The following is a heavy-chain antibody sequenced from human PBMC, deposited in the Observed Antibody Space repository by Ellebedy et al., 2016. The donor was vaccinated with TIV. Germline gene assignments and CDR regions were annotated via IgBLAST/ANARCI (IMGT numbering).Heavy chain of an antibody. J-gene: IGHJ5*02. D-gene: IGHD3-10*01. CDR3: ATRLRWFGRNWFDP. V-gene: IGHV1-24*01. Sequence: ASVKVSCKVSGYTLTELSMHWVRQAPGKGLEWMGGFDPEDGETIYAQKFQGRVTMTEDTSTDTAYMELSSLRSEDTAVYYCATRLRWFGRNWFDPWGQGTLVTVSS. CDR1: GYTLTELS. CDR2: FDPEDGET.